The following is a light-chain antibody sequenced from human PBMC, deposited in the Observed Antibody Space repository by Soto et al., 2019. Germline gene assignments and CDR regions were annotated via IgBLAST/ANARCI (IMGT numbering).Light chain of an antibody. CDR2: SAS. Sequence: DLQMTQSPSSVSASVGDRVTITCRASQNIDNWLAWYQQKPGKAPNLLLYSASTLQNGVPSRFSGSGSGTDFTLTISSLQPEDFATYYCQQCNSVPNTFVQGTRLEI. CDR3: QQCNSVPNT. CDR1: QNIDNW. J-gene: IGKJ5*01. V-gene: IGKV1-12*01.